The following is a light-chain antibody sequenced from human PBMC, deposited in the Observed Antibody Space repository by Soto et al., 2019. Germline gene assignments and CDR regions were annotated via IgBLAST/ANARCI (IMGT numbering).Light chain of an antibody. J-gene: IGLJ1*01. CDR1: SSNIGAGYD. CDR3: QSYDSSLSGFYV. V-gene: IGLV1-40*01. CDR2: GNS. Sequence: QSVLTQPPSVSGAPGQRVTISCTGSSSNIGAGYDVHWYQQLPGTAPKLLIYGNSNRPSGLPDRFSGSKSGTSASLAITGLQAEDEADYYCQSYDSSLSGFYVFGTGTKVTVL.